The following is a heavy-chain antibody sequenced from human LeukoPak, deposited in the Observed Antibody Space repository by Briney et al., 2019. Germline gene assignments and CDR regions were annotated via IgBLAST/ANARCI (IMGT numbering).Heavy chain of an antibody. CDR2: IQYDGSNK. D-gene: IGHD6-13*01. CDR3: TRVAAAGTGWFDP. J-gene: IGHJ5*02. V-gene: IGHV3-30*02. Sequence: GGSLRLSCAASGFTFSSYGMHWVRQAPGKGLEWVAFIQYDGSNKYYADSVKGRFTISRDNSKNTLDLQMNSLKTEDTAVYYCTRVAAAGTGWFDPWGQGTLVTVSS. CDR1: GFTFSSYG.